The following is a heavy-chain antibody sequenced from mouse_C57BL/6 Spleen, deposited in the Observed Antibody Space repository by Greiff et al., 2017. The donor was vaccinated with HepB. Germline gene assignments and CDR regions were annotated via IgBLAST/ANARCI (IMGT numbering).Heavy chain of an antibody. D-gene: IGHD4-1*01. CDR1: GYSITSGYY. Sequence: EVKLQESGPGLVKPSQSLSLTCSVTGYSITSGYYWNWIRQFPGNKLEWMGYISYDGSNNYNPSLKNRISITRDTSKNQFFLKLNSVTTEDTATYDCVGGGTGTGGDYWGQGTTLTVSS. J-gene: IGHJ2*01. V-gene: IGHV3-6*01. CDR2: ISYDGSN. CDR3: VGGGTGTGGDY.